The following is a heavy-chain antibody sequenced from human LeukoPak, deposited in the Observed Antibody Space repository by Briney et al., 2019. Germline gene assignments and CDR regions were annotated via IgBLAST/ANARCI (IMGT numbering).Heavy chain of an antibody. CDR2: SNSDGSST. CDR3: ASDTVDTAVGIDY. Sequence: PGGSLRLSCAASGFTFSRHWMHWVRQAPGKGLVWVSRSNSDGSSTNYADSVKGGFTISRDNAKNTLYLQMNSLRAEDTAVYYCASDTVDTAVGIDYWGQGTLVTVSS. D-gene: IGHD5-18*01. J-gene: IGHJ4*02. CDR1: GFTFSRHW. V-gene: IGHV3-74*01.